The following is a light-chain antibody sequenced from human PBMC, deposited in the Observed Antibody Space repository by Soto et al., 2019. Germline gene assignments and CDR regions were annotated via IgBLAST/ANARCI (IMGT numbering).Light chain of an antibody. V-gene: IGKV1-39*01. CDR2: AAS. J-gene: IGKJ1*01. CDR3: QQSDSTPRT. Sequence: DIQMTQSPSSLSASVGDRVTITCRASQSISSYLNWYQQKPGKAPKLLIYAASSLKSGVPSRFSGSGSGTDFTLPISSLQPEDFATYYCQQSDSTPRTFGQGTKVEIK. CDR1: QSISSY.